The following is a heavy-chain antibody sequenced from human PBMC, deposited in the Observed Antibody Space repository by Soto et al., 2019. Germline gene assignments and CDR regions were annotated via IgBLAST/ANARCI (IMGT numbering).Heavy chain of an antibody. Sequence: EVQLLESGGGLVQPGGSLRLSCTASGFTFSNYAMTWVRQVPGRGLEWVSALTGSGDKTYYGASVKGRFTNSRDNSRNTLFLQMTSLRAEDTAIYYCAKLFGYDYSDVWGQGTLVTVSA. J-gene: IGHJ4*02. CDR1: GFTFSNYA. D-gene: IGHD5-12*01. V-gene: IGHV3-23*01. CDR3: AKLFGYDYSDV. CDR2: LTGSGDKT.